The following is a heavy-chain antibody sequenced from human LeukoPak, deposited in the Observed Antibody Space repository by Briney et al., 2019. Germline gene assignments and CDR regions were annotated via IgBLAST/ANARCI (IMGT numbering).Heavy chain of an antibody. V-gene: IGHV4-34*01. J-gene: IGHJ4*02. Sequence: SETLSLTCAVYGGSFSGYYWSWIRQPPGKGLEWIGEINHSGSTNYNPSLKSRVTISVDTSKNQFSLKLSSVTAADTAVYYCARGWQQLDPFDYWGQGTLVTVSS. CDR1: GGSFSGYY. D-gene: IGHD6-13*01. CDR2: INHSGST. CDR3: ARGWQQLDPFDY.